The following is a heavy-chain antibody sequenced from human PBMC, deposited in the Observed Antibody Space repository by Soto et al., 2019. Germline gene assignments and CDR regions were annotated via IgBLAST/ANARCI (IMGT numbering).Heavy chain of an antibody. CDR3: ARRLTISVVVTTNYYYGMDV. D-gene: IGHD3-3*01. CDR2: NIPIFGTA. J-gene: IGHJ6*02. CDR1: GGTFSSYA. V-gene: IGHV1-69*13. Sequence: SVKVSCKASGGTFSSYAISWVRQAPVQGLEWMGGNIPIFGTANYAQKFQGRVTITADESTSTAYMELSSLRSEDTAVSYFARRLTISVVVTTNYYYGMDVWG.